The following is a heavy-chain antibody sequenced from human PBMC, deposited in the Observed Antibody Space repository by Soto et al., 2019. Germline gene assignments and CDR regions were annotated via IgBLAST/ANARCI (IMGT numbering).Heavy chain of an antibody. Sequence: NPSQTLALTCGVSHSSINSNDDWLWIRQPPGKGLEWLGAIHHSGTTSYTPSLKSRVTISMDTSKNHFSLRLTSVTAADTAIDYCARGLYGGNFGYLGQGTRGTVAS. J-gene: IGHJ4*02. V-gene: IGHV4-38-2*01. CDR2: IHHSGTT. D-gene: IGHD4-17*01. CDR3: ARGLYGGNFGY. CDR1: HSSINSNDD.